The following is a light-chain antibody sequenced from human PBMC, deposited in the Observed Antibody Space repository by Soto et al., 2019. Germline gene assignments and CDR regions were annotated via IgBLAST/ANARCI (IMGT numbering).Light chain of an antibody. CDR1: SNDVGSYNL. Sequence: QSVLTQPASVSGSPGQSITISCTGTSNDVGSYNLVSWYQQHPGKAPKLMIYGVNKGPSGVSNRFTGSKSGNTASLTISGLQAEDEADYYCCSYAGSSTLVFGGGTKLTVL. CDR2: GVN. J-gene: IGLJ2*01. CDR3: CSYAGSSTLV. V-gene: IGLV2-23*02.